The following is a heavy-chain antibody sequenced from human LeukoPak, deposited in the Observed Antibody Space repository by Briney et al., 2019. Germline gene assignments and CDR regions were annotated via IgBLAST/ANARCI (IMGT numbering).Heavy chain of an antibody. J-gene: IGHJ4*02. CDR3: AKSSTTYSYGWGYFDY. CDR2: ISGSGGST. D-gene: IGHD5-18*01. CDR1: GFTFSSYA. Sequence: PGGSLRLSCAASGFTFSSYAMSWVRQAPGKGLEWVSAISGSGGSTYYADSVKGRFTIPRDNSKNTLYLQMNSLRAEDTAVYYCAKSSTTYSYGWGYFDYWGQGTLVTVSS. V-gene: IGHV3-23*01.